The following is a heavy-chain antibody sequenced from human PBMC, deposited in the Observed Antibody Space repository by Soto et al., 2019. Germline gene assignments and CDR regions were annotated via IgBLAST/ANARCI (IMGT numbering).Heavy chain of an antibody. CDR3: ARGHRVTTDFDY. J-gene: IGHJ4*02. CDR2: IWYDGSNK. V-gene: IGHV3-33*01. Sequence: SLRLSCAASGFTFSSYGIHWVRQAPGKGLEWVAVIWYDGSNKYYADSVKGRFTISRDNSKNTLYLQMNSLRAEDTAVYYCARGHRVTTDFDYWGQGTLVTVSS. CDR1: GFTFSSYG. D-gene: IGHD4-17*01.